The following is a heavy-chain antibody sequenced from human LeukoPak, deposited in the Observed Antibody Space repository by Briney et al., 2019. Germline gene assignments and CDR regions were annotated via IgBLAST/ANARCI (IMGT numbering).Heavy chain of an antibody. Sequence: SQTLSPTCTVSGGSISSGSYYWSWIRQPAGKGLEWIGRIYTSGSTNYNPSLKSRVTISVDTSKNQFSLKLSSVTAADTAVYYCARASLIKVVPAAPGYYFDYWGQGTLVTVSS. J-gene: IGHJ4*02. CDR1: GGSISSGSYY. V-gene: IGHV4-61*02. CDR3: ARASLIKVVPAAPGYYFDY. D-gene: IGHD2-2*01. CDR2: IYTSGST.